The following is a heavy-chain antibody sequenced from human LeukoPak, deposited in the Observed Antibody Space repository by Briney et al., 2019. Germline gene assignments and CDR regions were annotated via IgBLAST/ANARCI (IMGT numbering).Heavy chain of an antibody. D-gene: IGHD6-6*01. V-gene: IGHV4-39*01. J-gene: IGHJ4*02. Sequence: PSETLSLTCTVSGGSISSSSHYWGWIRQPPGRGLEWIGSIYYSGSTYYNPSLKSRVTISVDTSKNQFSLKLSSVTAADTAVYYCARQGVEYSSSGTLDYWGQGTLVTVSS. CDR1: GGSISSSSHY. CDR3: ARQGVEYSSSGTLDY. CDR2: IYYSGST.